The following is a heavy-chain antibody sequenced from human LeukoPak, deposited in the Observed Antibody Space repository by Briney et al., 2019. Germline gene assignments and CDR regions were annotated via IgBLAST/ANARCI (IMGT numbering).Heavy chain of an antibody. CDR1: GGSISSYY. CDR2: IYYSGST. J-gene: IGHJ6*03. Sequence: SETLSLTCTVSGGSISSYYWSWIRQPPGKGLEWMGYIYYSGSTNYNPPLKSRVTISVDTSKNQFSFKLSSVTAADTAVYYCARIVLSLELQHYYYYMDVWGKGTTVTVSS. D-gene: IGHD1-7*01. V-gene: IGHV4-59*01. CDR3: ARIVLSLELQHYYYYMDV.